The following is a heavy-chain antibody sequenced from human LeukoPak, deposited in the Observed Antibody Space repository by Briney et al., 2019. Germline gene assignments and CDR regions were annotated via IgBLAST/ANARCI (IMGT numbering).Heavy chain of an antibody. J-gene: IGHJ4*02. D-gene: IGHD6-19*01. CDR1: GFAFSSYE. V-gene: IGHV3-48*03. Sequence: GGSLRLSCVASGFAFSSYEMSWVRQAPGKGLEWVSFISGDGRAIHYADSVKGRFTISADNARNSVFLQMNSPRAEDTAVYYCATSLSGWFGPSAYYCGQGTLVTVSS. CDR3: ATSLSGWFGPSAYY. CDR2: ISGDGRAI.